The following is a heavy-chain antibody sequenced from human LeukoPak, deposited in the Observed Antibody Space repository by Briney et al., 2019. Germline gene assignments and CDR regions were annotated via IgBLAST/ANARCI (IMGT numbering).Heavy chain of an antibody. CDR2: VIPIFGTA. D-gene: IGHD1-26*01. J-gene: IGHJ6*03. CDR3: AGGYSPGYYYYYMDV. CDR1: GGTFSSYA. V-gene: IGHV1-69*05. Sequence: SVKVSCKASGGTFSSYAISCGQQAPGQGLEWMGGVIPIFGTANYAQKFQGRVTITTHESTSTAYMELSSLRSEDTAVYSCAGGYSPGYYYYYMDVWGKGTTVTVSS.